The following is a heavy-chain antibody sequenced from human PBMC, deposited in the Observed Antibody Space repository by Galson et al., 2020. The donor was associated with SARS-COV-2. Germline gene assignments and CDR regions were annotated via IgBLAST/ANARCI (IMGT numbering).Heavy chain of an antibody. V-gene: IGHV4-31*03. Sequence: ASETLSLTCTVPGGSISSGGYYWSWIRQHPGKGLEWIGYIYYSGSTYYNRSLKSRITISVDTSKNQFSLKLSSVTAADTAVYYCARQDCGGDCYFKVPNNYYYGMDVWGQGTTVTVSS. D-gene: IGHD2-21*02. CDR3: ARQDCGGDCYFKVPNNYYYGMDV. CDR2: IYYSGST. CDR1: GGSISSGGYY. J-gene: IGHJ6*02.